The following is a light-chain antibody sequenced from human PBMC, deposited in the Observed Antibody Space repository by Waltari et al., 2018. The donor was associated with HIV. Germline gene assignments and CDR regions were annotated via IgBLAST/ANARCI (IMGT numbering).Light chain of an antibody. Sequence: QSALTQPRSVSGSPGPSVTISCTGTSSDGGGYNYVSWYQQHPGKAPKLMIYDVSKRPSGVPDRFSGSKSGNTASLTISGLQAEDDAYYYCCSYAGSYVVFGGGTKLTVL. CDR1: SSDGGGYNY. CDR2: DVS. J-gene: IGLJ2*01. V-gene: IGLV2-11*01. CDR3: CSYAGSYVV.